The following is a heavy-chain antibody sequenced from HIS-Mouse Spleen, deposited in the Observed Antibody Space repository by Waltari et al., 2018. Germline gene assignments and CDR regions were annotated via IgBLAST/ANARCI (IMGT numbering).Heavy chain of an antibody. CDR1: GGSFSGYY. V-gene: IGHV4-34*01. Sequence: QVQLQQWGAGLLKPSETLSLTCAVYGGSFSGYYWSWIRQPPGKGLEWMGEINHSGSTNSNPSRKSRVTISVATSKNQFSRKLGAVTAADTAVYYCARGVTPLRGSHYGMDVWGQGTTVTVSS. J-gene: IGHJ6*02. CDR2: INHSGST. CDR3: ARGVTPLRGSHYGMDV. D-gene: IGHD4-17*01.